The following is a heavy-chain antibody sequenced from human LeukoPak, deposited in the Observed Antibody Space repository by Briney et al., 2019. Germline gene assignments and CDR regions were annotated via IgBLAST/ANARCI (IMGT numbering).Heavy chain of an antibody. D-gene: IGHD6-19*01. CDR1: GFTVSSNY. V-gene: IGHV3-66*01. CDR2: IYSGGST. CDR3: ARDLAAYSSGWYGGPYGMDV. J-gene: IGHJ6*02. Sequence: GGSLRLSCAASGFTVSSNYMSWVRQAPGKGLEWVSVIYSGGSTYYADSVKGRFIISRDNSKNTMYLQMNSLRAEDTPVYYCARDLAAYSSGWYGGPYGMDVWGQGTRVPVTS.